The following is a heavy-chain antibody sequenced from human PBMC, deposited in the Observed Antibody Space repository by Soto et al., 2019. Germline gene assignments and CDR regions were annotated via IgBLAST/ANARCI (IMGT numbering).Heavy chain of an antibody. V-gene: IGHV3-21*01. CDR1: GFTFSGYS. CDR3: ARGFLNGFNV. CDR2: ITGPSIYI. Sequence: EVPLVESGGGLVKPGGSLRLSCVASGFTFSGYSINWVRQAPGKGLEWVSYITGPSIYIYYADSVKGRFTIYRDNAKSALYLQMNSLRAEDTAVYYCARGFLNGFNVWGQGTPVSVSS. D-gene: IGHD2-8*01. J-gene: IGHJ6*02.